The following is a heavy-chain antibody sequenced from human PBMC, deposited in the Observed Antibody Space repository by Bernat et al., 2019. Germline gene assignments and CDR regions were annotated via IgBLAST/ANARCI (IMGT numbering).Heavy chain of an antibody. CDR2: SNSAGSST. Sequence: EVQLVEPGGGLVQPGGSPRLSCAASGFTFSSYWIHRVRHAPGKGLLWVSRSNSAGSSTSYADSVKGRFTISRNNAKNTLYLQMNRLRAEDTAVYYCASTYGSDWAFDYWGQGTLVTVSS. CDR1: GFTFSSYW. V-gene: IGHV3-74*01. D-gene: IGHD6-19*01. CDR3: ASTYGSDWAFDY. J-gene: IGHJ4*01.